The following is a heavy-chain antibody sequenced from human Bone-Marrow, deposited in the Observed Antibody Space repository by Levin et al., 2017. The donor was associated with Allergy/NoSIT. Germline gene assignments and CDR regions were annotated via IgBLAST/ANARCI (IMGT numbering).Heavy chain of an antibody. CDR1: GGSVSSGNW. CDR3: ASHYYGSGFYGMDV. J-gene: IGHJ6*02. CDR2: LSHSGRT. V-gene: IGHV4/OR15-8*01. D-gene: IGHD3-10*01. Sequence: PSETLSLTCVVSGGSVSSGNWWGWVRQRPGKGLEWIGELSHSGRTDYNPSLKTRVSISIDKSRDHLSLSLTSVTAADTAVYYWASHYYGSGFYGMDVWGQGTTVIVSS.